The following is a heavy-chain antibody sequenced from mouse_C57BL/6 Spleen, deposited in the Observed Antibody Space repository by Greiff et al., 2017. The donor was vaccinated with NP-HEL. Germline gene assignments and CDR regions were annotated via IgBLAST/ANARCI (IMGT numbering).Heavy chain of an antibody. CDR3: ARLTTTVVAPYAMDY. CDR1: GFTFSSYG. J-gene: IGHJ4*01. D-gene: IGHD1-1*01. V-gene: IGHV5-6*02. CDR2: ISSGGSYT. Sequence: DVKLVESGGDLVKPGGSLKLSCAASGFTFSSYGMSWVRQTPDKRLEWVATISSGGSYTYYPDSVKGRFTIYRDNAKNTLYLQMSILKSEDTAMYYSARLTTTVVAPYAMDYWGQGTSVTVSS.